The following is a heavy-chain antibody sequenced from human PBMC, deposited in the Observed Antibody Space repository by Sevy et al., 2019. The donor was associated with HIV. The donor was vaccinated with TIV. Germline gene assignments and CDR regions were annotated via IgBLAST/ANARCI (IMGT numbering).Heavy chain of an antibody. D-gene: IGHD1-1*01. V-gene: IGHV1-2*02. Sequence: ASVKVSCKASGYTFTGYYMHWVRQAPGQGLEWMGWINPNSGGTNYAQKFQGRVTMTRDASISTAYMELSRLRSDDTAVYYCARALAAGKTPYGYYYGMDVWGQGTTVTVSS. J-gene: IGHJ6*02. CDR3: ARALAAGKTPYGYYYGMDV. CDR2: INPNSGGT. CDR1: GYTFTGYY.